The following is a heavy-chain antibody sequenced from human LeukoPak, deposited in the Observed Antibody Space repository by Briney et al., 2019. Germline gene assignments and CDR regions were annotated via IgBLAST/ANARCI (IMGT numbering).Heavy chain of an antibody. J-gene: IGHJ6*02. V-gene: IGHV3-33*01. Sequence: GGSLRLSCAASGFTFSSYGMHWVRQAPGKGLERVAVIWYDGSNKYYADSVKGRFTISRDNSKNTLYLQMNSLRAEDTAVYYCARGFTSYYYYYGMDVWGQGTTVTVSS. CDR3: ARGFTSYYYYYGMDV. CDR2: IWYDGSNK. CDR1: GFTFSSYG.